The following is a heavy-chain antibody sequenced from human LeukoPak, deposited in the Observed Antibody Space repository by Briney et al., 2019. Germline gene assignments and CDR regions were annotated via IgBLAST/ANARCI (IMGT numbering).Heavy chain of an antibody. D-gene: IGHD4-23*01. CDR3: VKDKGDYGGDAFHI. Sequence: GGSLTLSCAASGFTISDYAMSWVRQAPGKGLEWVSSVSASGGSAYYADSMRDRFIVSRDNSNNTVSLQMNSLRAEDTAIYYCVKDKGDYGGDAFHIWGQGTMVTVSS. CDR1: GFTISDYA. CDR2: VSASGGSA. J-gene: IGHJ3*02. V-gene: IGHV3-23*01.